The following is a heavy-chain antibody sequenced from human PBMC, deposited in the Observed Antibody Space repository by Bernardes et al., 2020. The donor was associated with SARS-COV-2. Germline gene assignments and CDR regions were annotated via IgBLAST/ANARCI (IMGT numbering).Heavy chain of an antibody. J-gene: IGHJ4*01. Sequence: ASVKVSCKVSGYTLTELSMHWVRQAPGKGLEWMGGFDPEDGETIYAQKFQGRVTMTEDTSTDTAYMELSSLRSEDTAVYYCATGGHYDYVWGRRVSHPYGCWGQGTLATLSS. V-gene: IGHV1-24*01. CDR2: FDPEDGET. CDR1: GYTLTELS. CDR3: ATGGHYDYVWGRRVSHPYGC. D-gene: IGHD3-16*01.